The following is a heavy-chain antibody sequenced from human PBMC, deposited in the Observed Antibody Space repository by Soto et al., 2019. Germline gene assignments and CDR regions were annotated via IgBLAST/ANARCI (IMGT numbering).Heavy chain of an antibody. CDR3: ARVSVWLVPDDAFDI. Sequence: GGSLRLSCAASGFTFSSYAMHWVRQAPGKGLEYVSAISSNGGSTYYANSVKGRFTISRDNSKNTLYLQMGSLRAEDMAVYYCARVSVWLVPDDAFDIWGQGTMVTVSS. D-gene: IGHD6-19*01. V-gene: IGHV3-64*01. CDR1: GFTFSSYA. J-gene: IGHJ3*02. CDR2: ISSNGGST.